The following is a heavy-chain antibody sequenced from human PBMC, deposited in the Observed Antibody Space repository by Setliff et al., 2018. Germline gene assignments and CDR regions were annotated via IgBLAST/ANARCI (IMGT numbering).Heavy chain of an antibody. Sequence: SETLSLTCAVSGGSISSGSYYWSWIRQPAGKGLEWIGHIYRSGSTNYNPSLKSRVTISVDTSKNQFSLKLSSVTAADTAVDYCARQAKSIAAPPADYYGLDVWGQGTTVTVSS. V-gene: IGHV4-61*09. CDR2: IYRSGST. CDR3: ARQAKSIAAPPADYYGLDV. D-gene: IGHD6-6*01. J-gene: IGHJ6*02. CDR1: GGSISSGSYY.